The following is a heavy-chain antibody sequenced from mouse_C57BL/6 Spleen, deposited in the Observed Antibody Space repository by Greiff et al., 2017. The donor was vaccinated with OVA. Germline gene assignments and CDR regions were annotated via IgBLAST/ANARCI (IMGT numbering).Heavy chain of an antibody. J-gene: IGHJ2*01. CDR2: INPNNGGT. D-gene: IGHD1-1*01. CDR1: GYTFTDYY. V-gene: IGHV1-26*01. CDR3: ARTLYGSSCFDY. Sequence: EVQLQQSGPELVKPGASVKISCKASGYTFTDYYMNWVKQSHGKSLEWIGDINPNNGGTSYNQKFKGKATLTVDKSSSTAYMELRSLTSEDSAVYYCARTLYGSSCFDYWGQGTTLTVSS.